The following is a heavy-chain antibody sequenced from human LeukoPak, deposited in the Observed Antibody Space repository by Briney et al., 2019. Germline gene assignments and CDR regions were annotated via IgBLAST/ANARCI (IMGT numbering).Heavy chain of an antibody. CDR1: GGTFSSYA. Sequence: ASVKVSCKASGGTFSSYAISWVRQAPGQGLEWMGRIIPILGIANYAQKFQGRVTITADKSTSTAYMELSSLRSEDTAVYYCASGYCSGGSCLTYNWFDPWGQGTLVTVSS. CDR2: IIPILGIA. CDR3: ASGYCSGGSCLTYNWFDP. J-gene: IGHJ5*02. D-gene: IGHD2-15*01. V-gene: IGHV1-69*04.